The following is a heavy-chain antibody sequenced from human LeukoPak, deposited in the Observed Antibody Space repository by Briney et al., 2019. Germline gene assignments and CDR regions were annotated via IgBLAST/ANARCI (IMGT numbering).Heavy chain of an antibody. CDR1: GFTFSSYA. CDR3: ARESYSSGWSDAFDI. V-gene: IGHV3-30-3*01. Sequence: PGGSLRLSCAASGFTFSSYAMRWVRQAPGKGLEWVAVISYDGSNKYYADSVKGRFTISRDNSKNTLYLQMNSLRAEDTAVYYCARESYSSGWSDAFDIWGQGTMVTVSS. CDR2: ISYDGSNK. D-gene: IGHD6-19*01. J-gene: IGHJ3*02.